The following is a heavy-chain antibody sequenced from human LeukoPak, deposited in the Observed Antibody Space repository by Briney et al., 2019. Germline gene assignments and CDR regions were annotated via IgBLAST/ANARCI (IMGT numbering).Heavy chain of an antibody. Sequence: ASVKVSCKASGYTFTSYDINWVRQATGQGLEWMGWMNPNSGNTGYAQKFQGRVTMTRNTSISTAYMELSSPRSEDTAVYYCARGAPYYYDSSGRTLFDYWGQGTLVTVSS. J-gene: IGHJ4*02. V-gene: IGHV1-8*01. CDR3: ARGAPYYYDSSGRTLFDY. CDR1: GYTFTSYD. D-gene: IGHD3-22*01. CDR2: MNPNSGNT.